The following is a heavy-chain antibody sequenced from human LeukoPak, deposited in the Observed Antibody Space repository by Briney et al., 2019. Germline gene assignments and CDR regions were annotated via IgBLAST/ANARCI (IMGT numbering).Heavy chain of an antibody. CDR3: AKDVWFGSGERLDS. D-gene: IGHD3-10*01. Sequence: SGGSLRHSCEASGFSFSSYGMHWVRQAPGKGLAWVAFISHDGNNQYYADSVRGRFTLSRDDSKNTLFLQMNSLRPDDTAVYYCAKDVWFGSGERLDSWGQRTLVTVSS. J-gene: IGHJ4*02. CDR2: ISHDGNNQ. CDR1: GFSFSSYG. V-gene: IGHV3-30*02.